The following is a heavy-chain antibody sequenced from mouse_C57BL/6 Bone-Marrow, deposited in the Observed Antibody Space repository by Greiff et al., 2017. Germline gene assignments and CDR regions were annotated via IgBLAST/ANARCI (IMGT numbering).Heavy chain of an antibody. D-gene: IGHD1-1*01. J-gene: IGHJ1*03. Sequence: EVQLQQSGPELVKPGASVKISCTASGYSFTGYYMNWVKQSPEKSLEWIGEINPSTGGTTYNQKFKAKATLTVDKSSSTAYLQLKSLTSEDTAVYYCAREGVDWDFDVWGKGTTVTVSS. CDR3: AREGVDWDFDV. CDR1: GYSFTGYY. CDR2: INPSTGGT. V-gene: IGHV1-42*01.